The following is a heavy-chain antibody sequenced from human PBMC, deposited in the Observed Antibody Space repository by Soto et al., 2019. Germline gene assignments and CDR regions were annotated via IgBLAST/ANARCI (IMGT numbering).Heavy chain of an antibody. J-gene: IGHJ6*02. CDR1: SGSSRTYD. D-gene: IGHD2-21*01. Sequence: TVSSGSSRTYDGICILQTKGKGWDWSGYISNTGSTVYNPSFKSRVTISVDTSKNQFSLKLNSVTAADTAVYYFAREIWGYCGTYGHRLDVCGQGPTLTVSS. CDR3: AREIWGYCGTYGHRLDV. V-gene: IGHV4-59*01. CDR2: ISNTGST.